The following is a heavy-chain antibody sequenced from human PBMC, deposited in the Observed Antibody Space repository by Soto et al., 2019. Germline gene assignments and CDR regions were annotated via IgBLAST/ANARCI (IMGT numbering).Heavy chain of an antibody. Sequence: GGSLRLSCAASGFTFSSYAMNWVRQAPGKGLAWVSAIGTDGNTYYANSVKGRFTISRDNSRTTLYLQMNSLRVEDTALYYCVRKYPGTRPFDYWGQGTPVTVSS. CDR1: GFTFSSYA. V-gene: IGHV3-23*01. J-gene: IGHJ4*01. D-gene: IGHD2-2*01. CDR2: IGTDGNT. CDR3: VRKYPGTRPFDY.